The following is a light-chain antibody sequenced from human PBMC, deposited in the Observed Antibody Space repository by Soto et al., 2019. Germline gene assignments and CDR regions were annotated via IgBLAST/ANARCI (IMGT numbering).Light chain of an antibody. CDR3: CSYAGTYTYV. Sequence: QSALTQPPSASGSPGQSVTISCTGTSSDVGGYNYVSWYQQHPGKAPKLMIYEVTKRPSGVPARFSGSKSGNTASLTISGLQAEDEADYYCCSYAGTYTYVFGTGTKVTVL. V-gene: IGLV2-8*01. J-gene: IGLJ1*01. CDR2: EVT. CDR1: SSDVGGYNY.